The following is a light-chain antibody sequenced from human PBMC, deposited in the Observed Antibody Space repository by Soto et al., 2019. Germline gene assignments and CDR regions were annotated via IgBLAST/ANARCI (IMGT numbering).Light chain of an antibody. CDR2: GAS. J-gene: IGKJ5*01. Sequence: MVMTQSPATLSVSPGDRATLSWRATQSVGSNLAWYQQKPGQAPRLLIYGASTRATGIPARFSGSGSGTEFTLTISSLQSEDFAVYYCQPYGSSPPITFGQGTRLEI. V-gene: IGKV3-15*01. CDR1: QSVGSN. CDR3: QPYGSSPPIT.